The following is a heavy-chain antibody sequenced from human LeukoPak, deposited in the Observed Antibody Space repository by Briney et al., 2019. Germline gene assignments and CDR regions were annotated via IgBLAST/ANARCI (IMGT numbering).Heavy chain of an antibody. CDR3: AKDHTRGYSYGYPDY. D-gene: IGHD5-18*01. CDR2: IWYDGTNK. CDR1: GFTFSSYG. J-gene: IGHJ4*02. V-gene: IGHV3-33*06. Sequence: PGGSLRPSCAASGFTFSSYGMHWVRQAPGKGLEWVAVIWYDGTNKYYADSVKGRFTISRDNSKNTLYLQMNSLRAEDTAVYFCAKDHTRGYSYGYPDYCGQGTLVTVSS.